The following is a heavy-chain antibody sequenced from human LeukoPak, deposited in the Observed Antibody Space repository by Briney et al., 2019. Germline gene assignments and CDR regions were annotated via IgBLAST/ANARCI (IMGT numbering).Heavy chain of an antibody. Sequence: SVTLSLTCAVYGGSFSGYYWSWIRQPPGKGLEWIGEINHSGSTNYNPSLKSRVTISVDTSKNQFSLKLSSVTAADTAVYYCARGISLGSGWYRDWGQGTLVTVSS. D-gene: IGHD6-19*01. CDR3: ARGISLGSGWYRD. V-gene: IGHV4-34*01. J-gene: IGHJ4*02. CDR1: GGSFSGYY. CDR2: INHSGST.